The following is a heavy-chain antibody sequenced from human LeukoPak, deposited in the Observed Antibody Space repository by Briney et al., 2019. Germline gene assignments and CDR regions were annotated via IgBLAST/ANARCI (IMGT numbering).Heavy chain of an antibody. CDR2: INSDGRGT. Sequence: PGGSLRLSCAASGFTFSSYWMHWVRQAPGKGLVWVSRINSDGRGTTYADSVKGRFTISRDSAKNTLYLQVNSLRAEDTAVYYCALSREATGTVFDDWGQGTLVTVSS. CDR3: ALSREATGTVFDD. V-gene: IGHV3-74*01. J-gene: IGHJ4*02. CDR1: GFTFSSYW. D-gene: IGHD6-13*01.